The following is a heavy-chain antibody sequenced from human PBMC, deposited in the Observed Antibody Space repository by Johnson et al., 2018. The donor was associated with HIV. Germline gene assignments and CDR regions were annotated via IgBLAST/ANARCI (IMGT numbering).Heavy chain of an antibody. CDR1: GFTFSSYA. D-gene: IGHD6-13*01. Sequence: QVQLVESGGGVVQPGRSLRLSCAASGFTFSSYAMHWVRQAPGKGLEWVAVISYDGSNKYYADSVKGRFTISRDKSKNTLYLQMNSLRAEDTAVYYCARVRGSSAYAFDIWGQGTMVTVSS. J-gene: IGHJ3*02. CDR3: ARVRGSSAYAFDI. CDR2: ISYDGSNK. V-gene: IGHV3-30-3*01.